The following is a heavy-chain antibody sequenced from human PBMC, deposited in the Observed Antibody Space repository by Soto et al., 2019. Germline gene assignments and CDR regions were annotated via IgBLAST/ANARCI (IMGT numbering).Heavy chain of an antibody. D-gene: IGHD3-3*01. V-gene: IGHV3-30-3*01. CDR2: ISYDGSNK. J-gene: IGHJ6*02. Sequence: GGSLRLSCAASGFTFSSYAMHWVRQAPGKGLEWVAVISYDGSNKYYADSVKGRFTISRDNSKNTLYLQMNSLRAEDTAVYYCARDPPYDFQLGMDVWGQGTTVTVSS. CDR1: GFTFSSYA. CDR3: ARDPPYDFQLGMDV.